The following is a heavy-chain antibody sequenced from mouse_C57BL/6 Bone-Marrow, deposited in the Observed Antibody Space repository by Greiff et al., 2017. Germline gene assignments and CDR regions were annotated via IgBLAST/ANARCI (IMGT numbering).Heavy chain of an antibody. J-gene: IGHJ1*03. Sequence: EVKLVESGGGLVKPGGSLKLSCAASGFTFSSYTMSWVRQTPEKRLEWVATISGGGGNTYYPDSVKGRFTISRDNAKNTLYLQMSSLRSEDTALYYCARQEYYYGSSYDWYFDVWGTGTTVTVSS. CDR2: ISGGGGNT. CDR3: ARQEYYYGSSYDWYFDV. CDR1: GFTFSSYT. V-gene: IGHV5-9*01. D-gene: IGHD1-1*01.